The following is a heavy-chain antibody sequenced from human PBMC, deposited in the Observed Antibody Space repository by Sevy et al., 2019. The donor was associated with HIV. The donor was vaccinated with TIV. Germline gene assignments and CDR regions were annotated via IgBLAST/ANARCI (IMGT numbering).Heavy chain of an antibody. J-gene: IGHJ4*02. D-gene: IGHD6-19*01. CDR3: TTGGGSITVAGTPFDY. CDR1: GFNFNNTW. CDR2: VKSEVDGGIR. V-gene: IGHV3-15*01. Sequence: GGSLRLSCATSGFNFNNTWMSWVRQAPGKGLEWVGRVKSEVDGGIRDYAAPVRGRFTMSRDDSRSTLYLQMDTLTSEDTALYYCTTGGGSITVAGTPFDYWGQGTQVTVSS.